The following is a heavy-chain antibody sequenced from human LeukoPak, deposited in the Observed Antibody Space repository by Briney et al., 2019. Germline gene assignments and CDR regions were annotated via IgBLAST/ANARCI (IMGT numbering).Heavy chain of an antibody. V-gene: IGHV5-10-1*01. D-gene: IGHD2-2*01. Sequence: GESLKISCKGSGYSFTSYWISWVRKLPGKGLEWMGRIDPSDSYTNYSPSFQGHVTMSADKSITTAYLQWSSLKASDTAMYYCARPRRSCSSTSCYDAFDIWGQGTMVTVSS. CDR3: ARPRRSCSSTSCYDAFDI. CDR1: GYSFTSYW. J-gene: IGHJ3*02. CDR2: IDPSDSYT.